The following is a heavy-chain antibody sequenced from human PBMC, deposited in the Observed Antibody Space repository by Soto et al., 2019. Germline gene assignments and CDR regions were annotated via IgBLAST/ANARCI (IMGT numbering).Heavy chain of an antibody. D-gene: IGHD2-2*01. CDR3: ARDRFVVVVPAAIYGMDV. V-gene: IGHV6-1*01. Sequence: SQTLSLTCAISGDSVSSNSAAWSWIRQSPSRGLEWLGRTYYRSKWYNDYAVSVKSRITINPDTSKNQFSLQLNSVTPEDTAVYYCARDRFVVVVPAAIYGMDVWGQGTTVTVYS. CDR2: TYYRSKWYN. J-gene: IGHJ6*02. CDR1: GDSVSSNSAA.